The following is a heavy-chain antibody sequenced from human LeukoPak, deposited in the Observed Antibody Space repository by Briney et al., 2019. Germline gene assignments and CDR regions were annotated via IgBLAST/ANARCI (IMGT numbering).Heavy chain of an antibody. D-gene: IGHD2-15*01. J-gene: IGHJ4*02. CDR2: ISAYNGNT. CDR3: AREGRRGYYDY. V-gene: IGHV1-18*01. CDR1: RYTFTSYG. Sequence: ASVKVSCNASRYTFTSYGISWVRQAPGQGLQWMGWISAYNGNTNYAQKLQGRVTMTTDTSTSTAYMELRSLRSDDTAVYYCAREGRRGYYDYWSQGTLVTVSS.